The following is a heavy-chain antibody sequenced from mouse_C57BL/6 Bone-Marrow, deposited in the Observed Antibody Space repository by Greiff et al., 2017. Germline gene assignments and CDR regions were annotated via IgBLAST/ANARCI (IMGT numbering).Heavy chain of an antibody. Sequence: QVQLQQPGAELVKPGASVKLSCKASGYTFTSYWMHWVKQRPGQGLEWIGMIHPNSGSTNYNEKFKSKATLTVDKSSSTAYMQLSSLTSEDSSVYYCARSGDSAWFAYWGQGTLVTVSA. CDR3: ARSGDSAWFAY. D-gene: IGHD3-1*01. CDR2: IHPNSGST. J-gene: IGHJ3*01. V-gene: IGHV1-64*01. CDR1: GYTFTSYW.